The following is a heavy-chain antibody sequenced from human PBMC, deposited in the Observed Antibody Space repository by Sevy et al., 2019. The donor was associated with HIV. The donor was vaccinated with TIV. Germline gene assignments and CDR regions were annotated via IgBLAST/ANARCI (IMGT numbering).Heavy chain of an antibody. CDR3: ARGVGLVC. CDR2: IRPDGSDK. CDR1: GFTFSPYW. D-gene: IGHD1-26*01. J-gene: IGHJ4*02. V-gene: IGHV3-7*04. Sequence: GGSLRLSCAASGFTFSPYWMTWVRQAPGKGLEWVANIRPDGSDKYYVDSVKGRFTISRDNAKNSLYLQMNSLRADDTGMCCCARGVGLVCGGQGALVSVSS.